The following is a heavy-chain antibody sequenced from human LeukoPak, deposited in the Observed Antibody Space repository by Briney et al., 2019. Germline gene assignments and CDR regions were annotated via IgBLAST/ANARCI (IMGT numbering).Heavy chain of an antibody. CDR1: GFTFSDYY. CDR2: ISSSSSYT. D-gene: IGHD6-13*01. CDR3: ARQGQQLSTPFDY. Sequence: PGGSLRLSCAASGFTFSDYYMSWIRQAPGKGLEWVSYISSSSSYTNYADSVKGRFTISRDNAKNSLYLQMNSLRAEDTAVYYRARQGQQLSTPFDYWGQGTLVTVSS. V-gene: IGHV3-11*03. J-gene: IGHJ4*02.